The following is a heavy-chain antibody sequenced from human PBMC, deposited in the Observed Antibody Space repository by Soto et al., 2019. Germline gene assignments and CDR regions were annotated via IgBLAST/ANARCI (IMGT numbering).Heavy chain of an antibody. CDR2: ISYDGSNK. D-gene: IGHD6-13*01. CDR1: GFTFSSYG. J-gene: IGHJ6*02. Sequence: GGSLRLSCAASGFTFSSYGMHWVRQAPGKGLEWVAVISYDGSNKYYADSVKGRFTISRDNSKNTPYLQMNSLRAEDTAVYYCAKEYSSRGDYYYYGMDVWGQGTTVTVSS. V-gene: IGHV3-30*18. CDR3: AKEYSSRGDYYYYGMDV.